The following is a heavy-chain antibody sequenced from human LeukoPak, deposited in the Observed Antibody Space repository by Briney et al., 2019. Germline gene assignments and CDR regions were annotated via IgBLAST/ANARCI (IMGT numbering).Heavy chain of an antibody. CDR1: GFTFSNYS. Sequence: PGGSLRLSCVGSGFTFSNYSFDWVRQAPGKGLEWVSSISSSSSYIYYADSVKGRFTISRDNAKNSLYLQMNSLRAEDTAVYYCARDYYDSSGYYYHWGQGTMVTVSS. V-gene: IGHV3-21*01. J-gene: IGHJ3*01. CDR2: ISSSSSYI. CDR3: ARDYYDSSGYYYH. D-gene: IGHD3-22*01.